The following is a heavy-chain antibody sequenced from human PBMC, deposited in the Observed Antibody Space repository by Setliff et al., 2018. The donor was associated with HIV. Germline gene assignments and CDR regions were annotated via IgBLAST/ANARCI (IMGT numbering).Heavy chain of an antibody. CDR3: ARDYYDSGGYYYAFDH. D-gene: IGHD3-22*01. V-gene: IGHV1-3*04. CDR2: IDTTNGNT. CDR1: GYTFTNFA. Sequence: GASVKVSCKASGYTFTNFAMYWVRQAPGQRPEWMGWIDTTNGNTKYSQKFQGRVSITRDTSASTIYMELNSLRPEDTALYYCARDYYDSGGYYYAFDHWGQGTLVTVSS. J-gene: IGHJ4*02.